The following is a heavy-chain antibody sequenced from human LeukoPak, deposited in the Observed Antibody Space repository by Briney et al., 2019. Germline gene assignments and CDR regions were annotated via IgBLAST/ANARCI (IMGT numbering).Heavy chain of an antibody. CDR2: INPNSGGT. Sequence: ASVKVSCKASGYTFTGYYMHWVRQSPGQGLEWMGWINPNSGGTNYAQKFQGRVTMTRDTSISTAYMELSRLRSDDTAVYYCARDPLPAAKNYYYGMDVWGQGTTVTVYS. J-gene: IGHJ6*02. CDR3: ARDPLPAAKNYYYGMDV. D-gene: IGHD2-2*01. CDR1: GYTFTGYY. V-gene: IGHV1-2*02.